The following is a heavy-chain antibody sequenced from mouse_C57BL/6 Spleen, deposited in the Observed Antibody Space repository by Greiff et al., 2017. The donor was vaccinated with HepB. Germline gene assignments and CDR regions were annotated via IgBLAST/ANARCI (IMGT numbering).Heavy chain of an antibody. CDR1: GYTFTTYP. V-gene: IGHV1-47*01. J-gene: IGHJ1*03. CDR3: ARGETYYGNNYWDFDV. Sequence: VQLQQSGAELVKPGASVKMSCKASGYTFTTYPIEWMKQNHGKSLEWIGNFHPYNDDTKYNEKFKGKATLTVEKSSSTVYLELSRLTSDDSAVYYCARGETYYGNNYWDFDVWGTGTTVTVSS. D-gene: IGHD2-10*01. CDR2: FHPYNDDT.